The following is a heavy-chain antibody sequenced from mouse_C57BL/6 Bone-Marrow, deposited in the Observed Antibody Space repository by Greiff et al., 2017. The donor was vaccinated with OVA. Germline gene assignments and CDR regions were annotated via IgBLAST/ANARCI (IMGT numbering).Heavy chain of an antibody. CDR1: GYSFTVSF. V-gene: IGHV1-76*01. D-gene: IGHD1-1*01. CDR3: AAGSWYFDY. Sequence: FQLQQSGAVLVRPGASVKLSCKASGYSFTVSFLNWVKQRPGQGLALIARIYPGSGNTYYNEKFKGKATLTAEKSSSTAYMQLSSLTSEDSAVYFCAAGSWYFDYWGQGTTLTVSS. CDR2: IYPGSGNT. J-gene: IGHJ2*01.